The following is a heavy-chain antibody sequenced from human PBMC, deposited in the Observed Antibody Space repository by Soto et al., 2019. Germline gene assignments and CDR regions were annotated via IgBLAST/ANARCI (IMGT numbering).Heavy chain of an antibody. V-gene: IGHV4-4*02. D-gene: IGHD4-17*01. CDR3: GIRAKVTTRLGD. J-gene: IGHJ4*02. CDR2: IYHSGST. Sequence: QVQLQESGPGLVKPSGTLSLTCAVSGGSISSSNWWSWVRQPPGKGLEWIGAIYHSGSTNYNPSLKSRVTISVDKSKHQFSLKLSAMTAADTAVYDCGIRAKVTTRLGDWGQGTLVTVSS. CDR1: GGSISSSNW.